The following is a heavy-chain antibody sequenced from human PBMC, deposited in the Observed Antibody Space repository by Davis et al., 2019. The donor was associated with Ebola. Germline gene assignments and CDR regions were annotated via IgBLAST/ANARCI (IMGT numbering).Heavy chain of an antibody. Sequence: PGGSLRLSCAASGFTFSSYGMHWVRQAPGKGLEWVAVISYDGSNKYYADSVKGRFTISRDNAKNSLYLQMNSLRAEDTALYYCAKASYYYGMDVWGQGTTVTVSS. CDR1: GFTFSSYG. V-gene: IGHV3-30*18. CDR2: ISYDGSNK. J-gene: IGHJ6*02. CDR3: AKASYYYGMDV.